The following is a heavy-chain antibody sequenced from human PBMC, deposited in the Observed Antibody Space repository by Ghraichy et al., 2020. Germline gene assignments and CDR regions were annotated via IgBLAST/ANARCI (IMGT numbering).Heavy chain of an antibody. CDR1: GGSFSGYY. V-gene: IGHV4-34*01. D-gene: IGHD6-19*01. Sequence: SQTLSLTCAVYGGSFSGYYWSWIRQPPGKGLEWIGEINHSGSTNYNPSLKSRVTISVDTSKNQFSLKLSSVTAADTAVYYCARLGSGSLLLLGLNIFDYWGQGTLVTVSS. J-gene: IGHJ4*02. CDR3: ARLGSGSLLLLGLNIFDY. CDR2: INHSGST.